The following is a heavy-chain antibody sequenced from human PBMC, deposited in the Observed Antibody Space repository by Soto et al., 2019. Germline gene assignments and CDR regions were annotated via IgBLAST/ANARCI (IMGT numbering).Heavy chain of an antibody. D-gene: IGHD4-17*01. CDR2: IYYSGST. J-gene: IGHJ4*02. Sequence: SETLSLTCTVSGGSISSYYWSWIRQPPGKGLEWIGYIYYSGSTNYNPSLKSRVTISVDTSKNQFSLKLSSVTAADTAVYYCARHSDYGPYYFDYWGQGTLVTVSS. V-gene: IGHV4-59*08. CDR3: ARHSDYGPYYFDY. CDR1: GGSISSYY.